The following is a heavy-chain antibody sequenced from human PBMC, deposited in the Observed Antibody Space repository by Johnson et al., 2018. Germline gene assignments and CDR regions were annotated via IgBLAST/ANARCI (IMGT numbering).Heavy chain of an antibody. CDR1: GGSISSGSYS. V-gene: IGHV4-61*02. D-gene: IGHD4-11*01. CDR2: IYTSGST. Sequence: QVQLQESGPGLVKXSQTXSLXCTVSGGSISSGSYSWSWFRQPAGQGLERIGRIYTSGSTNYNPSLTSRVTISLDTSTNQLSLKLSSVTAAATAVYYRARTTTAPIPRYYYYYMDVWGKGTTVTVSS. CDR3: ARTTTAPIPRYYYYYMDV. J-gene: IGHJ6*03.